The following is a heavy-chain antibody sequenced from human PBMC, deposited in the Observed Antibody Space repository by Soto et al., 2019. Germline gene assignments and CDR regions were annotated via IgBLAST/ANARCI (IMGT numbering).Heavy chain of an antibody. CDR1: GGSISSYY. Sequence: ASETLSLTCTVSGGSISSYYWSWIRQPPGKGLEWIGYIYYSGSTNYNPSLKSRVTISVDTSKNQFSLKLSSVTAADTAVYYCARDRGSGWDLGTFDPWGQGTLVTVSS. V-gene: IGHV4-59*01. CDR2: IYYSGST. J-gene: IGHJ5*02. D-gene: IGHD6-19*01. CDR3: ARDRGSGWDLGTFDP.